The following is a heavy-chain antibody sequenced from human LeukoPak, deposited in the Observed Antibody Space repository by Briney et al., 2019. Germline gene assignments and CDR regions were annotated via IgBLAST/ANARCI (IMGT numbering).Heavy chain of an antibody. CDR2: ISGSGGST. J-gene: IGHJ3*01. V-gene: IGHV3-23*01. D-gene: IGHD2-2*01. CDR3: AKDIVVVPAANDAFDF. CDR1: GFTFSTYG. Sequence: GGSLRLSCAGTGFTFSTYGMSWVRQAPGKGLEWVTAISGSGGSTFYADSVKGRFTISRDNSKNTLYLQMNSLRAEDTALYYCAKDIVVVPAANDAFDFWGQGTMVTVSS.